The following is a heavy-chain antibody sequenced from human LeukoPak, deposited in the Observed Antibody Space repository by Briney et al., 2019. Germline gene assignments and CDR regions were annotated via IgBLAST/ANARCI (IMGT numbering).Heavy chain of an antibody. CDR3: ARSTPDIVVVVAATNDAFDI. CDR1: GGTFSSYA. CDR2: IIPIFGTA. D-gene: IGHD2-15*01. Sequence: ASVKVSCKASGGTFSSYAISWVRQAPGQGLEWMGRIIPIFGTANYAQKFQGRVTITTDESTSTAYMELSSLRSEDTAVYYCARSTPDIVVVVAATNDAFDIWGQGTMVTVPS. V-gene: IGHV1-69*05. J-gene: IGHJ3*02.